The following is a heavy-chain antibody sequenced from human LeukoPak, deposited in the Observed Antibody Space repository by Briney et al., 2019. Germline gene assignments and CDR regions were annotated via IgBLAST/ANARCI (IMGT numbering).Heavy chain of an antibody. Sequence: PSETLSLTCAVYGGSFSGYYWSWIRQPPGKGLEWIGEINHSGSTNYNPSLKSRVTISVETYKNQFSLKLSSVTAADTAVYYCARRGYSYGYGYWGQGTLVTVSS. CDR3: ARRGYSYGYGY. D-gene: IGHD5-18*01. CDR2: INHSGST. V-gene: IGHV4-34*01. J-gene: IGHJ4*02. CDR1: GGSFSGYY.